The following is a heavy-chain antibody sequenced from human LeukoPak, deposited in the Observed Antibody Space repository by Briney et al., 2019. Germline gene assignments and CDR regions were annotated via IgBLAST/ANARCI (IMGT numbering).Heavy chain of an antibody. J-gene: IGHJ5*02. CDR3: ARDSGTTGEVKFDP. D-gene: IGHD3-10*01. V-gene: IGHV4-38-2*02. CDR1: GYSISSGYC. CDR2: IYHDGRT. Sequence: SETLSLTCTVSGYSISSGYCWGWIRQPPGKGLEWIGTIYHDGRTYFNPSLKSRVTISLDTSKNQFSLKLSSVTAADTAVYHRARDSGTTGEVKFDPWGQGTLVTVSS.